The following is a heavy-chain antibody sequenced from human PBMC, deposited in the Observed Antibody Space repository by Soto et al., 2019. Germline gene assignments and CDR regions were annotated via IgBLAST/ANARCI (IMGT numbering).Heavy chain of an antibody. CDR3: ARGIGSTYYYDSSGYYVYYYYGMDV. CDR2: INPNAGGT. D-gene: IGHD3-22*01. J-gene: IGHJ6*02. V-gene: IGHV1-2*02. CDR1: GYTFTGYY. Sequence: ASVKVSCKASGYTFTGYYMHWVRQPPGQGLAWMGWINPNAGGTNNAQKFQSRVTMTRDTSISTAYIELSRLRSDDTAVYYCARGIGSTYYYDSSGYYVYYYYGMDVWGQGTTVTVSS.